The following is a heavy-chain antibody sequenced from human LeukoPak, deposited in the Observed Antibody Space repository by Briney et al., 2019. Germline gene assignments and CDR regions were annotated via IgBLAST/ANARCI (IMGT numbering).Heavy chain of an antibody. V-gene: IGHV4-34*01. CDR2: INHSGST. CDR1: GGSFSGYY. CDR3: ARGTPMSITGTRGIYYMDV. Sequence: PSETLSLTCAVYGGSFSGYYWSWIRQPPGKGLEWIGEINHSGSTNYNPSLKSRVTISVDTSKNQFSLKLSSVTAADTAVYYCARGTPMSITGTRGIYYMDVWGKGTTVTVSS. J-gene: IGHJ6*03. D-gene: IGHD1-7*01.